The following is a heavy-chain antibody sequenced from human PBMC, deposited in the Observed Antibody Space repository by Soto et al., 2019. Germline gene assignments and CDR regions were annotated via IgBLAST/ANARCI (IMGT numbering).Heavy chain of an antibody. V-gene: IGHV3-33*03. CDR3: VRTSLVVAAATREDY. CDR2: IWHDGSNT. D-gene: IGHD2-15*01. J-gene: IGHJ4*02. CDR1: GFSFVTYG. Sequence: PGGSLRLSCAASGFSFVTYGFHWVRQTPGKGLEWVAVIWHDGSNTYYADSVKGRFTISRDNAKNTLYLQMNSLRAEDTAVYYCVRTSLVVAAATREDYWGQGTLVTVSS.